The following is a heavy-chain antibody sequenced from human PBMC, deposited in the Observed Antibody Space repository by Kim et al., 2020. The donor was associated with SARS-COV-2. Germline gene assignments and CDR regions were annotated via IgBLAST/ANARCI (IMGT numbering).Heavy chain of an antibody. J-gene: IGHJ4*02. CDR2: T. CDR3: AKGEGPFDY. Sequence: TYDADSVKGRFTISRENSKNTLFLQVNSLRAEDTAIYYCAKGEGPFDYWGQGTLVTVSS. V-gene: IGHV3-23*01.